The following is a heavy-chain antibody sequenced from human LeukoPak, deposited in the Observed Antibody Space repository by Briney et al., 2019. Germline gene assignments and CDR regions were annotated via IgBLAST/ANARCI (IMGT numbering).Heavy chain of an antibody. V-gene: IGHV3-30-3*01. D-gene: IGHD3-10*01. J-gene: IGHJ4*02. CDR1: GFTFSSYA. CDR2: ISYDGSNK. CDR3: ARSGSGSYYPDY. Sequence: GGSLRLSCAASGFTFSSYAMHWVRQAPGKGLEWVAVISYDGSNKYYADSVKGRFTISRDNSKNTLYLQMNSLRAEDTAVYYCARSGSGSYYPDYWGQGTLVTVSS.